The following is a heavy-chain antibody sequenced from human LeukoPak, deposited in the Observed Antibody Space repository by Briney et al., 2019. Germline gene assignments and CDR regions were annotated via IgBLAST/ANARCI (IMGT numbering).Heavy chain of an antibody. V-gene: IGHV1-2*02. CDR2: INSNSGGT. CDR1: GYTFTGYY. J-gene: IGHJ5*02. CDR3: ARDNSVGETAWWFDP. D-gene: IGHD1-26*01. Sequence: ASVKVSCKASGYTFTGYYMHWVRQAPGQGLEWTGWINSNSGGTNYAQKFQGRVTMTRDTSISTAYMELSRLRSDDTAVYYCARDNSVGETAWWFDPWGQGTLVTVSS.